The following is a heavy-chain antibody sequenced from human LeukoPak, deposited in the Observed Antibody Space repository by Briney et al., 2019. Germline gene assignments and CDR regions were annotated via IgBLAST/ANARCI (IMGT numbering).Heavy chain of an antibody. CDR1: GYSITNGFY. Sequence: SETLSLTCTVSGYSITNGFYWGWIRQPPGKGLEWIGSIYSSGSTYYNPSLKSRVTISVDTSKNQVSLKLRSVIAAATAVYYCAREDSGWSLRLGFDYWRQGTMVTVSS. D-gene: IGHD6-19*01. J-gene: IGHJ4*02. V-gene: IGHV4-38-2*02. CDR3: AREDSGWSLRLGFDY. CDR2: IYSSGST.